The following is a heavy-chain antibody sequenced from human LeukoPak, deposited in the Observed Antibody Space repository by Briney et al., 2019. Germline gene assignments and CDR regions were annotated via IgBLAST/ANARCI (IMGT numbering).Heavy chain of an antibody. CDR2: ISSSGSTI. CDR3: ASRDPCSGGTCYGLRY. V-gene: IGHV3-11*01. J-gene: IGHJ4*02. CDR1: GFTFSDYY. Sequence: PGGSLRLSCAASGFTFSDYYMSWIRQAPGKGLEWVSYISSSGSTIYYADSVKGRFTISRDNAKNTVYLQMSSLRVEDTAAYYCASRDPCSGGTCYGLRYWGQGILVIVSS. D-gene: IGHD2-15*01.